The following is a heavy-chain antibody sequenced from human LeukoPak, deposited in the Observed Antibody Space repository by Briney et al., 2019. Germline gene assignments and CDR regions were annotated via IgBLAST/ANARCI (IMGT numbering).Heavy chain of an antibody. Sequence: GGSLRLSCAASGFTFSSYAMSWVRQAPGKGLEWVSAISGSGGSTYYADSVKGRFTISRDNSKNTLYLQMNSLRAEDTAVYYCAKTEIPGFGELYGFDAFDIWGQGTMVTVSS. CDR3: AKTEIPGFGELYGFDAFDI. V-gene: IGHV3-23*01. D-gene: IGHD3-10*01. CDR1: GFTFSSYA. J-gene: IGHJ3*02. CDR2: ISGSGGST.